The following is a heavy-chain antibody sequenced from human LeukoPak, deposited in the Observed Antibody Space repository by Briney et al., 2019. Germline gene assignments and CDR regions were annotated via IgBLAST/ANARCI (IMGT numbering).Heavy chain of an antibody. CDR3: ATIGDRRTGELYRIDY. CDR2: VSYDGSNK. CDR1: GFTFSNYA. D-gene: IGHD7-27*01. Sequence: GQSPRLSCAASGFTFSNYAMHWVRRAPGKGLEWVAVVSYDGSNKYYADSVKGRFTISRDNSKNTLYLQMNSLRAEDAAIYYCATIGDRRTGELYRIDYWGQGTLVTVSS. V-gene: IGHV3-30-3*01. J-gene: IGHJ4*02.